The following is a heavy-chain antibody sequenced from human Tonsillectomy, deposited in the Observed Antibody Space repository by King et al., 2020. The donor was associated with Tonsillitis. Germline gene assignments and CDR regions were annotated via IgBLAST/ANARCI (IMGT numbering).Heavy chain of an antibody. CDR3: AKELTLYGSGSYLAGEFDY. J-gene: IGHJ4*02. D-gene: IGHD3-10*01. CDR2: IYSGGSST. CDR1: GFTFSSYA. V-gene: IGHV3-23*03. Sequence: VQLVESGGGLVQPGGSLRLSCAASGFTFSSYAMSWVRQAPGKGLEWVSVIYSGGSSTYYADSVKGRFTISRDNSKNTLYLQMNSLRAEDTAVYYCAKELTLYGSGSYLAGEFDYWGQGTLVTVSS.